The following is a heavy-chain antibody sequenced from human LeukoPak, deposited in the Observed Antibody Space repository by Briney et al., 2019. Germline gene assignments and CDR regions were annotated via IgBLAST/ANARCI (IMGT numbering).Heavy chain of an antibody. J-gene: IGHJ4*02. V-gene: IGHV4-30-4*01. CDR2: IYYSGST. D-gene: IGHD2/OR15-2a*01. CDR3: AGHHPRNTVDF. CDR1: GGSISSSSYY. Sequence: SETLSLTCTVSGGSISSSSYYWSWIRQPPGKGLEWIGYIYYSGSTYYNPSLKSRVTISVDTSKNQFSLKLSSVTAADTAVYYCAGHHPRNTVDFWGQGTLVTVSS.